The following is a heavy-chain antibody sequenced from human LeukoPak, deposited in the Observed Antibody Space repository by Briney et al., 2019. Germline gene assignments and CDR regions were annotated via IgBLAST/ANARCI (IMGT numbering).Heavy chain of an antibody. D-gene: IGHD3-10*01. CDR1: GYRFTSYW. V-gene: IGHV5-51*01. CDR3: ARGHHGSGSFDP. Sequence: ESLTIPCQCPGYRFTSYWIGWARPAPAKGLELMGISSPRPSHTKSSPSIQGQVTISADKSISTADLQWSSLMASGAAMYYCARGHHGSGSFDPWGQGTLVTVSS. CDR2: SSPRPSHT. J-gene: IGHJ5*02.